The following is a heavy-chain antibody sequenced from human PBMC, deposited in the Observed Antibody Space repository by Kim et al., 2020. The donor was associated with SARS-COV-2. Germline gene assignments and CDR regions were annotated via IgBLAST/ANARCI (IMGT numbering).Heavy chain of an antibody. CDR3: ARDYGYSYGRETY. Sequence: ASVKVSCKASGYTFTDSYIHWVRQAPGQGLEWMGWINPNSGGTNYAQKFQGRVTMTRDTSTSTAHMELTRLRSDDTAVYYCARDYGYSYGRETYWGQGTL. V-gene: IGHV1-2*02. CDR1: GYTFTDSY. J-gene: IGHJ4*02. CDR2: INPNSGGT. D-gene: IGHD5-18*01.